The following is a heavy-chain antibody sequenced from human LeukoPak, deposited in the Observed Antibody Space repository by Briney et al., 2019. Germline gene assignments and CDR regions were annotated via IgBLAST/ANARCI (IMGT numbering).Heavy chain of an antibody. CDR3: ASEYYDILTGYSRGMDV. J-gene: IGHJ6*02. Sequence: ASVKVSCKASGYTFTGNYIHWVRQAPGQGLEWMGWINLNSGGTNYEQKFQGRVTMTRDTSISTLYMELSRLRSDDTAVYYCASEYYDILTGYSRGMDVWGQGTTVTVS. V-gene: IGHV1-2*02. CDR2: INLNSGGT. CDR1: GYTFTGNY. D-gene: IGHD3-9*01.